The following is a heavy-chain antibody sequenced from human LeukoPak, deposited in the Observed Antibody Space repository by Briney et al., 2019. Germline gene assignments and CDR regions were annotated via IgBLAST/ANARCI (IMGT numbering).Heavy chain of an antibody. V-gene: IGHV4-30-4*01. CDR2: IYYSGST. Sequence: SQTLSLTCNVSGGSISSGDYYWSWIRQPPGKGLEWIGFIYYSGSTYYNPSLKSRVTISVDTSKNQFSLRLSSVTAADTAVYYCAREGSYCSSTSCQSAFDPWGQGTLVTVSS. CDR3: AREGSYCSSTSCQSAFDP. CDR1: GGSISSGDYY. J-gene: IGHJ5*02. D-gene: IGHD2-2*01.